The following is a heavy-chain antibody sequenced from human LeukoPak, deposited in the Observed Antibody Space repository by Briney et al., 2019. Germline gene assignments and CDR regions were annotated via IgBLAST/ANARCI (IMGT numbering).Heavy chain of an antibody. D-gene: IGHD6-6*01. CDR2: IRYDGSNK. J-gene: IGHJ4*02. Sequence: GGSLRLSCAASGFTFSSYGMHWVRQAPGKGLEWVAFIRYDGSNKYYADSVKGRFTISRDNSKNTLYLQMNSLRAEDTAVYYCARWPYSSSYYFDYWGQGTLVTVSS. CDR3: ARWPYSSSYYFDY. V-gene: IGHV3-30*02. CDR1: GFTFSSYG.